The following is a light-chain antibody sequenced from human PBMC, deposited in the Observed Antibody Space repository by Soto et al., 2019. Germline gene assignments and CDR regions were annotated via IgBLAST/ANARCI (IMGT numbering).Light chain of an antibody. J-gene: IGKJ4*01. CDR3: QKYNSAPLP. CDR1: QGISNY. CDR2: AAS. V-gene: IGKV1-27*01. Sequence: DIQMYQSAASLSASVGDRVTITCRASQGISNYLAWYQQKPGKVPKLLIYAASTLQSGVPSRFSGSGSGTDFTLTISSLQPEDVATYYCQKYNSAPLPFGGRSMVAIK.